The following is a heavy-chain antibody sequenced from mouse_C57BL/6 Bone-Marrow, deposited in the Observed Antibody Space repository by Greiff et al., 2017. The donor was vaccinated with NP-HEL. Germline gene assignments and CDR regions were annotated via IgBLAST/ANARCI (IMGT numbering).Heavy chain of an antibody. Sequence: EVQLQESGPELVKPGASVKISCKASGYSFTDYNMNWVKQSNGKSLEWIGVINPNYGTTSYNQKFKGKATLTVDQSSSTAYMQLNSLTSEDSAVYYCARSGYYGSSTWFAYWGQGTLVTVSA. D-gene: IGHD1-1*01. CDR3: ARSGYYGSSTWFAY. V-gene: IGHV1-39*01. J-gene: IGHJ3*01. CDR1: GYSFTDYN. CDR2: INPNYGTT.